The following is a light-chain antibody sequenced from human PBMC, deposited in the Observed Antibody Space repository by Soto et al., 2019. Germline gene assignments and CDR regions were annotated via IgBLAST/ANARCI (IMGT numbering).Light chain of an antibody. CDR1: QSVTSTH. CDR2: AAS. Sequence: EIVLTQSPGTLSLSPGERATLSCRASQSVTSTHLAWYQQKPGQAPRLLICAASSRATGIPDRFSGSGSGTGFTLTISRLEPEDFAVDYCQQYGSSPWTFGQGTKVEIK. CDR3: QQYGSSPWT. J-gene: IGKJ1*01. V-gene: IGKV3-20*01.